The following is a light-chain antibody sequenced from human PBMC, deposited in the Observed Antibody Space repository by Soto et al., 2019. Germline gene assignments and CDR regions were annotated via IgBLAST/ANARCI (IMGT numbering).Light chain of an antibody. V-gene: IGKV3-15*01. J-gene: IGKJ1*01. Sequence: EIVMTQSPATLSVSPGERAALSCRASQSVRNNLAWYQQKPGQAPRLLIYGTSTRATGIPARFSGSGSGTEFTLTISSLQSEDFAVYYCQQCNNWPPTFGQGTKVEIK. CDR1: QSVRNN. CDR2: GTS. CDR3: QQCNNWPPT.